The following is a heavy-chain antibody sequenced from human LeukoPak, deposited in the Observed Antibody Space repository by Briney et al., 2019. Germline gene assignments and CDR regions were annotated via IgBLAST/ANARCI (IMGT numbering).Heavy chain of an antibody. CDR3: ASVYMHGTDV. J-gene: IGHJ6*02. Sequence: ASVKVSCKASGYTVTSYYMHWVRQAPGQGLEWMAILNPSGGSSNYAQKFQGRATLTRATSTGTVYMELSSLRSEDTAVYYCASVYMHGTDVWGQGTTVIVSS. CDR1: GYTVTSYY. D-gene: IGHD5/OR15-5a*01. CDR2: LNPSGGSS. V-gene: IGHV1-46*01.